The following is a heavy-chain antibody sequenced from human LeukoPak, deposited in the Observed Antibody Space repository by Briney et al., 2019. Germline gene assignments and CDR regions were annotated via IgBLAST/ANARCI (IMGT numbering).Heavy chain of an antibody. CDR1: GYIFRSFG. Sequence: ASVKVSCKASGYIFRSFGIHWVRQAPGQGPEWMGRISPYNGHTIYAQIFQDRVTLTTDTSTGTVYMEVRSLTSDDTAVYFCARGRGSITPDLDLWGQGTLVTVAS. CDR2: ISPYNGHT. J-gene: IGHJ5*02. D-gene: IGHD3-10*01. CDR3: ARGRGSITPDLDL. V-gene: IGHV1-18*01.